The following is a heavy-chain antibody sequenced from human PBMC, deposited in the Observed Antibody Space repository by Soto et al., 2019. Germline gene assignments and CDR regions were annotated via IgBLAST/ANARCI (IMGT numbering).Heavy chain of an antibody. D-gene: IGHD6-13*01. CDR3: ARDLSPPMGSWPFDY. CDR1: GYTFTSYG. V-gene: IGHV1-18*01. J-gene: IGHJ4*02. Sequence: ASVKVSCKASGYTFTSYGISWVRQAPGQGLEWMGWISAYNGNTNYAQKHQGRVTMTTDTSTSTAYMELRSLRSDDTAVYYCARDLSPPMGSWPFDYWGQGTLVTVSS. CDR2: ISAYNGNT.